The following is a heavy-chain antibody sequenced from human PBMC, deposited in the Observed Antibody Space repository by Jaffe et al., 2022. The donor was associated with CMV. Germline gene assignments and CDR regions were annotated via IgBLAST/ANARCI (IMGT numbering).Heavy chain of an antibody. J-gene: IGHJ5*02. Sequence: EVQLVESGGGLVQPGGSLRLSCAASGFTFSSYEMNWVRQAPGKGLEWVSYISSSGSTIYYADSVKGRFTISRDNAKNSLYLQMNSLRAEDTAVYYCARGGDRNYDFWSGPIPYNWFDPWGQGTLVTVSS. CDR3: ARGGDRNYDFWSGPIPYNWFDP. CDR1: GFTFSSYE. D-gene: IGHD3-3*01. CDR2: ISSSGSTI. V-gene: IGHV3-48*03.